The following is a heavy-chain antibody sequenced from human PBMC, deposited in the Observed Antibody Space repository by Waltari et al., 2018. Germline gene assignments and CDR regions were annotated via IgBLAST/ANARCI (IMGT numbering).Heavy chain of an antibody. D-gene: IGHD3-3*01. J-gene: IGHJ4*02. Sequence: QVQLQQWGAGLLKPSETLSLTCAVYGGSFSGYYWSWIRQPPGKGLAWIGEINHSGSTNYNPSRKSRVTISVDTSKNQFSLKLSSVTAADTAVYYCARGQGRGYYHCFDYWGQGTLVTVSS. CDR1: GGSFSGYY. CDR3: ARGQGRGYYHCFDY. V-gene: IGHV4-34*01. CDR2: INHSGST.